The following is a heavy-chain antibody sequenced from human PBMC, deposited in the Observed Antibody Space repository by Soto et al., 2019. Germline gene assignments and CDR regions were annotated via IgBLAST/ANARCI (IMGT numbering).Heavy chain of an antibody. CDR2: MNPNSGNT. V-gene: IGHV1-8*01. CDR3: ARQLRFLEGFSVTTSYCYYMAF. J-gene: IGHJ6*03. D-gene: IGHD3-3*01. Sequence: GASVKVSWKASGYTFTSYDINWVRQATGQGLEWMGWMNPNSGNTGYAQKFQGRVTMTRNTSISTAYMELSSLRSEDTAVYFCARQLRFLEGFSVTTSYCYYMAFWGKGTTDTVS. CDR1: GYTFTSYD.